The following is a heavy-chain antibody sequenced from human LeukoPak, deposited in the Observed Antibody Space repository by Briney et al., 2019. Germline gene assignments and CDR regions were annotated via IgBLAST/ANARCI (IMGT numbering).Heavy chain of an antibody. CDR2: INPSGGST. J-gene: IGHJ4*02. D-gene: IGHD4-23*01. Sequence: ASVKVSCKASGYTFTSYYMHWVRQAPGQGLEWMGIINPSGGSTSYAQKFQGRVTMTRDTSTSTVYMGLSSLRSEDTAVYYCARDVAYYGGNSGTGFDYWGQGTLVTVSS. CDR3: ARDVAYYGGNSGTGFDY. CDR1: GYTFTSYY. V-gene: IGHV1-46*01.